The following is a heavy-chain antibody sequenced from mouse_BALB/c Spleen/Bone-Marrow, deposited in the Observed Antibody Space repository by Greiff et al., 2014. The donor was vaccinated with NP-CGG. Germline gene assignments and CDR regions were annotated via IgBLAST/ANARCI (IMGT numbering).Heavy chain of an antibody. CDR1: GYTFTVYW. Sequence: QVQLQQSGAELAKPGASVKMSCKASGYTFTVYWIHWVKQRPGQGLEWIGYINPSTAYTEYNQKFKDKATLTADKSSTTAYMQLSSLTSEDSAVYYCALTPATPFAYWGQGTLVTVS. CDR3: ALTPATPFAY. J-gene: IGHJ3*01. V-gene: IGHV1-7*01. D-gene: IGHD1-3*01. CDR2: INPSTAYT.